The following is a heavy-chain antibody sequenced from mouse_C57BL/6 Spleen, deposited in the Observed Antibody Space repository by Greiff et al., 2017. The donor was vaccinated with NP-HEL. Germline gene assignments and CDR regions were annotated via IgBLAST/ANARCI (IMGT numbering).Heavy chain of an antibody. CDR2: INPNNGGT. CDR1: GYTFTDYY. D-gene: IGHD2-4*01. V-gene: IGHV1-26*01. Sequence: EVQLQQSGPELVKPGASVKISCKASGYTFTDYYMNWVKQSHGKSLEWIGDINPNNGGTSYNQKFKGKATLTVDKSSSTAYMELRSLTSEDSAVYYCARRSFYYDYDGYYAMDYWGQGTSVTVSS. CDR3: ARRSFYYDYDGYYAMDY. J-gene: IGHJ4*01.